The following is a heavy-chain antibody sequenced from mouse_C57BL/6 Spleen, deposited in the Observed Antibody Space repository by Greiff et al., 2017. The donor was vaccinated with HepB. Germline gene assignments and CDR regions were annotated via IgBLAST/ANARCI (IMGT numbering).Heavy chain of an antibody. Sequence: QVQLKQPGAELVMPGASVKLSCKASGYTFTSYWMHWVKQRPGQGLEWIGEIDPSDSYTNYNQKFKGKSTLTVDKSSSTAYMQLSSLTSEDSAVYYCARYVWAMDYWGQGTSVTVSS. CDR2: IDPSDSYT. V-gene: IGHV1-69*01. J-gene: IGHJ4*01. CDR3: ARYVWAMDY. CDR1: GYTFTSYW.